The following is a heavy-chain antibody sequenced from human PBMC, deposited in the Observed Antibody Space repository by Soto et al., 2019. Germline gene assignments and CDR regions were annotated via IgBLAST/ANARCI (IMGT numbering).Heavy chain of an antibody. CDR2: ISYDGSNK. Sequence: PGGSLRLSCAASGFTFSSYAMHWVRQAPGKGLEWVAVISYDGSNKYYADSVKGRFTISRDNSKNTLYLQMNSLRAEDTAVYYCARGRPYYDSSGYYAMSWFDPWGQGTLGTVSS. J-gene: IGHJ5*02. CDR1: GFTFSSYA. CDR3: ARGRPYYDSSGYYAMSWFDP. D-gene: IGHD3-22*01. V-gene: IGHV3-30-3*01.